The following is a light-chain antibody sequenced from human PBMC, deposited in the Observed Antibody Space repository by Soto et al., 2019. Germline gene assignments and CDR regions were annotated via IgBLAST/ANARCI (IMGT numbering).Light chain of an antibody. V-gene: IGLV2-23*01. CDR3: CSYAGSPYV. J-gene: IGLJ1*01. CDR1: SSDVGSYNL. CDR2: EGS. Sequence: QSVLTQPASVSGSPGQSITISCTGTSSDVGSYNLVSWYQQHPGKAPKLMICEGSKRPSGVSNRFSGSKSGNTASLTISGLQAEDEADYYCCSYAGSPYVFGTGTKVTVL.